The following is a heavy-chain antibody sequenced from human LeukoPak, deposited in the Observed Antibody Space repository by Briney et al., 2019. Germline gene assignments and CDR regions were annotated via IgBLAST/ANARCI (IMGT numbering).Heavy chain of an antibody. CDR2: ISYDGSNK. Sequence: PGGSLRLSCAASGFTFSSYAMHWVRQAPGKGLEWVAVISYDGSNKYYADSVKSRFTISRDNSKNTLYLQMNSLRAEDTAVYYCARDLEYSNPFDYWCQGTLVTVSS. V-gene: IGHV3-30-3*01. CDR3: ARDLEYSNPFDY. J-gene: IGHJ4*02. CDR1: GFTFSSYA. D-gene: IGHD6-6*01.